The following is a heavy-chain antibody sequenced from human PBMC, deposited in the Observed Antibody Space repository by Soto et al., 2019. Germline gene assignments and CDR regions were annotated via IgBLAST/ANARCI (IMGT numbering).Heavy chain of an antibody. Sequence: SETLSLTCTVSGGSISSNYWSWIRQPPGKGLEYIGYIDYSGSTHYKASLKSRVTISVDTSKNQFSLKLSSVTAADTAIYYCARHRTGLDSWGQGTLVTVAS. CDR3: ARHRTGLDS. CDR2: IDYSGST. D-gene: IGHD3-9*01. V-gene: IGHV4-59*08. CDR1: GGSISSNY. J-gene: IGHJ4*02.